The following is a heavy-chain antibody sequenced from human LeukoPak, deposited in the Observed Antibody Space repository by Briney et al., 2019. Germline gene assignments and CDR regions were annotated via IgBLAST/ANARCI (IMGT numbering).Heavy chain of an antibody. CDR2: INLNSGGT. CDR3: ARVRKVQRICEF. J-gene: IGHJ4*02. V-gene: IGHV1-2*02. D-gene: IGHD2-15*01. Sequence: GASVKVSCKASGYTFTGYYMHWVRQAPGQGLEWMGWINLNSGGTNYAQKFQGRVTMTGDTSISTAYMELSRLRSDDTAVYYCARVRKVQRICEFWGQGTLVTVSS. CDR1: GYTFTGYY.